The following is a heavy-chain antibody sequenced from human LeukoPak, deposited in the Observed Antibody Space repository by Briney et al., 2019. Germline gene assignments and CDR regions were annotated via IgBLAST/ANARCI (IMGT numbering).Heavy chain of an antibody. CDR3: ARKTDHQTGGDY. V-gene: IGHV3-66*01. J-gene: IGHJ4*02. D-gene: IGHD1-1*01. CDR2: IYSGGST. CDR1: GFSVSRNY. Sequence: GGSLRLSCAASGFSVSRNYMTWVRQAPGEGLEWVSLIYSGGSTSYADSVKGRFTISRDNSKNTLYLQMNSLRAEDTAVYYCARKTDHQTGGDYWGQGTMVTVSS.